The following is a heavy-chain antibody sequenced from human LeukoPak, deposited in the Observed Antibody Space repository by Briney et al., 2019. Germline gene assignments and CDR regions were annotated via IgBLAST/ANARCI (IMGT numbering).Heavy chain of an antibody. Sequence: GGSLRLSCAASGSTFDDYAMHWVRQAPGKGLEWVSLISGDGGSTYYADSVKGRFTISRDNSKNSLYLQMNSLRTEDTALYYCAKGGDSSGYYYPFDYWGQGTLVTVSS. CDR1: GSTFDDYA. D-gene: IGHD3-22*01. J-gene: IGHJ4*02. V-gene: IGHV3-43*02. CDR2: ISGDGGST. CDR3: AKGGDSSGYYYPFDY.